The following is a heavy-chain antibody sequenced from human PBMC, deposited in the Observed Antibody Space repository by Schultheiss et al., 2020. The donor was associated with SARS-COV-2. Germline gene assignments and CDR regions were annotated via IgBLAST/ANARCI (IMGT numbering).Heavy chain of an antibody. Sequence: GSLRLSCTVSGGSISSGSYYWSWIRQPAGKGLEWIGSIYHSGSTYYNPSLKSRVTISVDTSKNQFSLKLSSVTAADTAVYYCARGIAVAGPRFDYWGQGTLVTVSS. V-gene: IGHV4-61*10. CDR1: GGSISSGSYY. D-gene: IGHD6-19*01. CDR3: ARGIAVAGPRFDY. CDR2: IYHSGST. J-gene: IGHJ4*02.